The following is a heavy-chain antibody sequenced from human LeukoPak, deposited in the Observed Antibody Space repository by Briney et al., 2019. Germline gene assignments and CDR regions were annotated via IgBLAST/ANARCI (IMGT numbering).Heavy chain of an antibody. CDR1: GGSISSYY. CDR2: IYYSGST. CDR3: ARQNYDSSGYPPCFDY. V-gene: IGHV4-59*01. Sequence: SETLSLTCTVSGGSISSYYWSWIRQPPGKGLEWIGYIYYSGSTNYNPSLKSRVTISVDTSKNQFSLKLSSVTAADTAVYYCARQNYDSSGYPPCFDYWGQGIPVTVSS. D-gene: IGHD3-22*01. J-gene: IGHJ4*02.